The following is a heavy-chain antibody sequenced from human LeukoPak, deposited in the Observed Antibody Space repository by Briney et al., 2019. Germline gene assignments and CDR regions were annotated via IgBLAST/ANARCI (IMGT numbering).Heavy chain of an antibody. CDR1: GGSISSGGYY. CDR2: IYYSGST. D-gene: IGHD3-3*01. CDR3: ARASITIFGVVIWGEYYFDY. Sequence: PSQTLSLTCTVSGGSISSGGYYWSWIRQHPGKGLEWIVYIYYSGSTYYNPSLKSRVTISVDTSKNQFSLKLSSVTAADTAVYYCARASITIFGVVIWGEYYFDYWGQGTLVTVSS. V-gene: IGHV4-31*03. J-gene: IGHJ4*02.